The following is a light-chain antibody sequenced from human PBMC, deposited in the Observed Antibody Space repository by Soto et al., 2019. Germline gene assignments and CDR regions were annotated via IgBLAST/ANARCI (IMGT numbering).Light chain of an antibody. CDR3: QQSYSSPPT. CDR2: AAS. J-gene: IGKJ1*01. CDR1: QSISNH. Sequence: DIEMTQSPSSLSASVEDRVIITCRASQSISNHLNWYQQKQGKAPKLLIFAASSLQSGVPSRFSGSRSGPHFTLTITSLQPEDFATHYCQQSYSSPPTFGQATKVE. V-gene: IGKV1-39*01.